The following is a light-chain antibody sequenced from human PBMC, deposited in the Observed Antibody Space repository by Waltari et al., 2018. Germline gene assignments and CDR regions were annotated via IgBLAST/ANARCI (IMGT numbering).Light chain of an antibody. CDR3: QSYDTTLRGSI. CDR1: SSHIGAGHS. Sequence: QSVLTQPPSLSGAPGQRVPFSSTGRSSHIGAGHSLHWYQQLPGTAPKLLIYDNDNRPSGVPDRFSGSKSGTSASLAITGLQAEDEADYYCQSYDTTLRGSIFGGGTKLTVL. V-gene: IGLV1-40*01. CDR2: DND. J-gene: IGLJ2*01.